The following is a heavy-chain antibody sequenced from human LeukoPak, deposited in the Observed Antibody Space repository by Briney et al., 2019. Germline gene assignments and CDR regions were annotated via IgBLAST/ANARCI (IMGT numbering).Heavy chain of an antibody. CDR3: ARDNLGRNVDTAMAKLYYYYGMDV. J-gene: IGHJ6*02. D-gene: IGHD5-18*01. CDR2: INPNSGGT. Sequence: ASVKVSCKASGNTFTGYYMHWVRQAPGQGLEWMGWINPNSGGTNYAQKFQGRVTMTRDTSISTAYVELSRLRSDDTAVYYCARDNLGRNVDTAMAKLYYYYGMDVWGQGTTVTVSS. V-gene: IGHV1-2*02. CDR1: GNTFTGYY.